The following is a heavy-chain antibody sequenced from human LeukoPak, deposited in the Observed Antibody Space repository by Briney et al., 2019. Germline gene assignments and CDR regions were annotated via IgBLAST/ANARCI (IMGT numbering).Heavy chain of an antibody. V-gene: IGHV4-59*01. Sequence: SETLSLTCTVSGGSISSYYWRWIRQPPAKGLEWIGYIYYSGSTNYNPSLQSRVTISVDTFKNQFSLKLSSVTAADTAVYYCARGRLVTKGWFDPWGQGTLVTVSS. CDR1: GGSISSYY. D-gene: IGHD3-9*01. CDR2: IYYSGST. J-gene: IGHJ5*02. CDR3: ARGRLVTKGWFDP.